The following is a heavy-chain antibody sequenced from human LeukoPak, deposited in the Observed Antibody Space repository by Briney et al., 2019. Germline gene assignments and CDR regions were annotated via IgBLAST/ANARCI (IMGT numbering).Heavy chain of an antibody. CDR3: ARYSSGWYFDL. Sequence: ASVTVSCKTSGYTFTGYYMHWVQQAPGQGLEWMGWINPNSGGTNYAQKFQGRVTMTRDTSISTAYMELTRLRSDDTAGYYCARYSSGWYFDLWGRGTLVTVPS. CDR1: GYTFTGYY. V-gene: IGHV1-2*02. D-gene: IGHD6-19*01. J-gene: IGHJ2*01. CDR2: INPNSGGT.